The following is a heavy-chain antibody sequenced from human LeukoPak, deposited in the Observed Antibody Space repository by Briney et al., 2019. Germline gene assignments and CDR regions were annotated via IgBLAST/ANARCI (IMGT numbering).Heavy chain of an antibody. CDR1: GGSFSGYY. V-gene: IGHV4-34*01. D-gene: IGHD3-22*01. CDR2: INHSGST. Sequence: SETLSLTCAVYGGSFSGYYWSWIRQPPGKGLEWIGEINHSGSTNYNPSLKSRVTISVDTSKNQFSLKLSSVTAADTAVYYCARRGRNSSGYYGYWGQGTLVTVSS. CDR3: ARRGRNSSGYYGY. J-gene: IGHJ4*02.